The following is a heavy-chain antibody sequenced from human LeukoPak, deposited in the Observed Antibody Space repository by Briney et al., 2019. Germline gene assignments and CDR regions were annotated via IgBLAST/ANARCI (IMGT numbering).Heavy chain of an antibody. Sequence: RTSETLSLTSTVSGGSISSGGYYWSWIRQHPGKGLEWIGYIYYSGSTYYNPSLKSRVTISVDTSKNQFSLKLSSVTAADTAVYYCARTELASPYYYYGMDVWGQGTTVTVSS. D-gene: IGHD1-26*01. CDR1: GGSISSGGYY. V-gene: IGHV4-31*03. J-gene: IGHJ6*02. CDR2: IYYSGST. CDR3: ARTELASPYYYYGMDV.